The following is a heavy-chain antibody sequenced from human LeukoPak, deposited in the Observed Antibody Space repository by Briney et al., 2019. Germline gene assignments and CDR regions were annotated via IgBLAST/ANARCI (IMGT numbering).Heavy chain of an antibody. CDR3: ARVNYYDSGFDP. CDR2: IYYSGST. V-gene: IGHV4-31*03. CDR1: GGSISSGGYY. D-gene: IGHD3-22*01. J-gene: IGHJ5*02. Sequence: SETLSLTCTVSGGSISSGGYYWSWIRQHPGKGLEWIGYIYYSGSTYYNPSLKSRVTISVDTSKNQFSLKLSSVTAADTAVYYCARVNYYDSGFDPWGQGTLVTVSS.